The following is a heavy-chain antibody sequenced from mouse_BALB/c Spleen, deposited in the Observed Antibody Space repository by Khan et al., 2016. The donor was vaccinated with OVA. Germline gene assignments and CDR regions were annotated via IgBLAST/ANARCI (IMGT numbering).Heavy chain of an antibody. Sequence: QVHVKQSGAELVKPGASVKLSCKASGYTFTSYYIYWVKQRPGQGLEWIGGINPSNGGTYFNEKFESKATLTVDKSSSTAFTQVSSLTSEDSAVYYCTRSGWAAFAYWGQGTLVTVSA. CDR3: TRSGWAAFAY. V-gene: IGHV1S81*02. CDR1: GYTFTSYY. D-gene: IGHD1-1*02. CDR2: INPSNGGT. J-gene: IGHJ3*01.